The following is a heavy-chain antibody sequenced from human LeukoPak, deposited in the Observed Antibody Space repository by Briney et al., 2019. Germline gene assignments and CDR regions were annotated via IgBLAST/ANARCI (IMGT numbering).Heavy chain of an antibody. D-gene: IGHD1-1*01. CDR3: ASGIRERGFDY. V-gene: IGHV3-21*01. Sequence: GGSLRLSCAASGFTFSSYAMSWVRQAPGRGLEWVSSISPTGGAIFYADSLRGRFTISRDNAKNSLFLQMNSLRAEDTAVYFCASGIRERGFDYWGQGTLVTVSS. CDR2: ISPTGGAI. J-gene: IGHJ4*02. CDR1: GFTFSSYA.